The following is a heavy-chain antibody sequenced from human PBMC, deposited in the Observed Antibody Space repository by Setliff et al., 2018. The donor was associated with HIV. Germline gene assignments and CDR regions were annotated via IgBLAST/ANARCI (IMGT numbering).Heavy chain of an antibody. Sequence: PSETLSLTCTVSGGSISSNNYFWGWIRQPPEKGLEWIGSIYYSGSTYYNPSRKSRVTISIDTSRNQFSLKLTSVTAADTAMYYCARRHTAFDPWGQGTLVTVS. V-gene: IGHV4-39*01. CDR3: ARRHTAFDP. J-gene: IGHJ5*02. D-gene: IGHD5-18*01. CDR1: GGSISSNNYF. CDR2: IYYSGST.